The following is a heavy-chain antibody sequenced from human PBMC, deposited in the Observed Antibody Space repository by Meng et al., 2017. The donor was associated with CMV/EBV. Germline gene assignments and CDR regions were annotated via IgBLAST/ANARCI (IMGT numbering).Heavy chain of an antibody. D-gene: IGHD3-3*01. V-gene: IGHV1-8*01. J-gene: IGHJ6*02. CDR1: GYTFTSYD. Sequence: ASVKVSCKASGYTFTSYDINWVRQATGQGLEGMGWMNPNSGNTGYAQKFQGRVTMTRNTAIRTAYMELSRLRSEDTAVYYCARGAAPYYDFWSGYYLWRFYYGMDVWGQGTTVTVSS. CDR3: ARGAAPYYDFWSGYYLWRFYYGMDV. CDR2: MNPNSGNT.